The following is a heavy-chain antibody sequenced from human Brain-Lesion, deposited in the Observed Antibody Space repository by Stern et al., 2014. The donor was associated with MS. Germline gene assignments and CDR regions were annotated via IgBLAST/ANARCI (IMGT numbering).Heavy chain of an antibody. CDR2: IFNSGST. Sequence: LLESGPGLVKPSQTLSLSCTVSGGSISSGGYYWSWIRQPAGKGLEWIGRIFNSGSTSSNPPPKGRGTISINTSKTQFSLRLNSMTAADTAVYYCARGRVVPGFQYYATDVWGQGTTVIVSS. CDR3: ARGRVVPGFQYYATDV. D-gene: IGHD2-2*01. J-gene: IGHJ6*02. CDR1: GGSISSGGYY. V-gene: IGHV4-61*02.